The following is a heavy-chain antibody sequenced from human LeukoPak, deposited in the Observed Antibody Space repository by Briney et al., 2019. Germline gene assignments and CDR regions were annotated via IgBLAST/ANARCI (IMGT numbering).Heavy chain of an antibody. Sequence: GRSLRLSCAASGFAFSAYAMHWVRQAPGKGLEWVSSISSSSSYIYYADSVKGRLTISRDNAKNSLYLQMNSLRAEDTAVYYCARDPHLAAGTFFWGQGTLVTVSS. CDR1: GFAFSAYA. V-gene: IGHV3-21*01. CDR3: ARDPHLAAGTFF. D-gene: IGHD6-13*01. CDR2: ISSSSSYI. J-gene: IGHJ4*02.